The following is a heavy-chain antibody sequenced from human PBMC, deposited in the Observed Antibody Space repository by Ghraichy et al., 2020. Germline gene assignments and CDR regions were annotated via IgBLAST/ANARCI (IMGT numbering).Heavy chain of an antibody. CDR2: INPNSGGT. V-gene: IGHV1-2*04. CDR1: GYTFTGYY. D-gene: IGHD6-13*01. J-gene: IGHJ4*02. CDR3: ARGLATAGSRNYFDY. Sequence: ASVKVSCKASGYTFTGYYMHWVRQAPGQGLEWMGWINPNSGGTNYAQKFQDWVTMTRDTSISTAYMELSRLKSDDTAVYYCARGLATAGSRNYFDYWGQGTLITVSS.